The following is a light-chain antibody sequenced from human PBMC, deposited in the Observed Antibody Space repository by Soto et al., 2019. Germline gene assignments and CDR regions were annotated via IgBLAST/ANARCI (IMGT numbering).Light chain of an antibody. J-gene: IGKJ3*01. Sequence: AIQMTQSPSSLSASVGDRVTITCRASQGIRDDLAWYQQKPGKAPKLLIYSASSLPSGVPSRFSGSGSGTDFTLTISSLRPEDFATYFCLHDYEFPFTFGPGTRVDIK. CDR1: QGIRDD. V-gene: IGKV1-6*01. CDR2: SAS. CDR3: LHDYEFPFT.